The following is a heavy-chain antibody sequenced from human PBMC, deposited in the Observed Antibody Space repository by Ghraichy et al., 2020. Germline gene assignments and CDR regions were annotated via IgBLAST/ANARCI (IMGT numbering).Heavy chain of an antibody. Sequence: GESLNISCAASGFTFRNAWMDWVRQTPGKGLEWVGQIRRKIAGEATEYAAPVKGRFTISRDDSKDTLYLQMNSLKTEDTAVYYCLDIGISAGYWGPGTLVTVSS. J-gene: IGHJ4*02. CDR1: GFTFRNAW. CDR3: LDIGISAGY. CDR2: IRRKIAGEAT. D-gene: IGHD2-15*01. V-gene: IGHV3-15*01.